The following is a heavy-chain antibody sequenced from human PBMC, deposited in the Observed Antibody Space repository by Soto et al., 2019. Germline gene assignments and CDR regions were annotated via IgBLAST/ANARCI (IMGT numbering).Heavy chain of an antibody. CDR1: GFNFDNYG. CDR2: ITYDGSFQ. CDR3: AKDRVGGTFYTPLAF. J-gene: IGHJ4*02. D-gene: IGHD1-7*01. Sequence: QVQLVESGGGVVQPGGSLRLSCQASGFNFDNYGMHWVRQAPGKGLEWVAVITYDGSFQYYADSVKGRFTISRDNYTNTLSLHLNTLKPEDTAVYHCAKDRVGGTFYTPLAFWGQGTLVTVSS. V-gene: IGHV3-30*18.